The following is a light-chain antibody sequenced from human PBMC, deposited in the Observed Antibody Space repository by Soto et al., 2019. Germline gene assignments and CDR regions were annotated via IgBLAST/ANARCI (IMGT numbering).Light chain of an antibody. J-gene: IGLJ1*01. Sequence: QSALTQPASVSGSPGQSITISCTGTSSDVGAYTFASWYQQHPGKVPKLMIFDVSSRHSGVSDRFSGSKSGNTASLTISGLQAEDEGDYYCSSYTSSSTHVFGSGTKLTVL. CDR3: SSYTSSSTHV. CDR1: SSDVGAYTF. V-gene: IGLV2-14*03. CDR2: DVS.